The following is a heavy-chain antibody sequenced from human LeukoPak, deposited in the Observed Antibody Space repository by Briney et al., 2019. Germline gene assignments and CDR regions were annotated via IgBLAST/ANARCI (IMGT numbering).Heavy chain of an antibody. Sequence: ASVKVSCKASGYTFTSYGISWVRQAPGQGLEWMGWISAYNGNTNYAQKFQGRVTITADKSTSTAYMELSSLRSEDTAVYYCARVTAVIDAFDIWGQGTLLTVSS. CDR3: ARVTAVIDAFDI. D-gene: IGHD2-21*02. J-gene: IGHJ3*02. CDR2: ISAYNGNT. V-gene: IGHV1-18*01. CDR1: GYTFTSYG.